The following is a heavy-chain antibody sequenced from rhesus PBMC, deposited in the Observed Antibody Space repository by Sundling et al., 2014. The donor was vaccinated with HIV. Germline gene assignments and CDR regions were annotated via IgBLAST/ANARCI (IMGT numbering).Heavy chain of an antibody. D-gene: IGHD2-15*01. CDR1: GFTFSSYY. CDR2: INTGGGST. Sequence: DVQLVESGGGLVQPGSSLRLSCTGSGFTFSSYYMYWVRQAPGKGLEWVSGINTGGGSTWYTDSVKGRFTISKENAKNTLYLQMDSLRAEDTAVYYCAKGQYCSSTYCSSGNYYGLDSWGQGVVVTVSS. V-gene: IGHV3-8*01. CDR3: AKGQYCSSTYCSSGNYYGLDS. J-gene: IGHJ6*01.